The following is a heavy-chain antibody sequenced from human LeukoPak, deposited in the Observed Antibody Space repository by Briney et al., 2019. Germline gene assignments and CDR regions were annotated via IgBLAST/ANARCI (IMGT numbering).Heavy chain of an antibody. V-gene: IGHV1-18*01. J-gene: IGHJ4*02. CDR1: GYTFTSYG. CDR2: ISAYNGNT. CDR3: AVAYCGGDCYSARY. Sequence: ASVKVSCKASGYTFTSYGISWVRQAPGQGLEWMGWISAYNGNTNYAQKLQGRVTMTTDTSTSTAYMELRSLRSEDTAVYYCAVAYCGGDCYSARYWGQGTLVTVSS. D-gene: IGHD2-21*02.